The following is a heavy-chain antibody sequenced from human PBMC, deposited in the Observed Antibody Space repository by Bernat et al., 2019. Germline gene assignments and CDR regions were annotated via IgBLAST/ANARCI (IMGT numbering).Heavy chain of an antibody. Sequence: EVQLLESGGGLVQPGGSLRLSCAASGFTFSSYAMSWVRQAPGKGLEWVAAISGSGGSTYDADSVKGRFTISRDNSKNTLYLQMNSLRAEDTAVYYCARGRGGGYFACWGQGALVTVSS. CDR1: GFTFSSYA. J-gene: IGHJ4*02. CDR3: ARGRGGGYFAC. V-gene: IGHV3-23*01. CDR2: ISGSGGST. D-gene: IGHD3-16*01.